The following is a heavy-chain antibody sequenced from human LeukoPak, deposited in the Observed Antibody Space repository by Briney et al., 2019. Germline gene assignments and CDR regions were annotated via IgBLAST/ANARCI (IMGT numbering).Heavy chain of an antibody. D-gene: IGHD5-18*01. CDR2: ISGSGGST. CDR1: GFTFSSYG. Sequence: PGGSLRLSCAASGFTFSSYGMSWVRQAPGKGLEWVPAISGSGGSTYYADSVKGRFTISRDNSKNTLYLQMNSLRAEDTAVYYCAKASGYSYGCFDYWGQGTLVTVSS. CDR3: AKASGYSYGCFDY. J-gene: IGHJ4*02. V-gene: IGHV3-23*01.